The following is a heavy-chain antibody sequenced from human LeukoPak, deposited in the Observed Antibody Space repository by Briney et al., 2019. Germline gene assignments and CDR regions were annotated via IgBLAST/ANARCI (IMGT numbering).Heavy chain of an antibody. V-gene: IGHV4-34*01. CDR1: GGSFSGYY. J-gene: IGHJ4*02. D-gene: IGHD4-17*01. Sequence: PSETLSLTCAVYGGSFSGYYWSWIRQPPGKGLEWIGEINHSGSTNYNPSLKSRVTISVDTSKNQFSLKLSSVTAADTAVYYCARNRDYGDYGGFDYWGQGTLSPSPQ. CDR3: ARNRDYGDYGGFDY. CDR2: INHSGST.